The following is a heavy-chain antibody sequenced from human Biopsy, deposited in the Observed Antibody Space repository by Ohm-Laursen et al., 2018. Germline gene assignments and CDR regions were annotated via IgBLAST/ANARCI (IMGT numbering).Heavy chain of an antibody. V-gene: IGHV3-30*18. CDR2: ISYDGSKT. CDR1: GFIFSNSG. J-gene: IGHJ6*02. Sequence: SLRLSCAASGFIFSNSGMHWVRQAPGKGLEWVAAISYDGSKTDYGDSVKGRLNISRDNSKNTLDLQMSSLRVEDTAVYFCAKDKGTFNFYYYGMDVWGQGTTVTVSS. CDR3: AKDKGTFNFYYYGMDV. D-gene: IGHD2/OR15-2a*01.